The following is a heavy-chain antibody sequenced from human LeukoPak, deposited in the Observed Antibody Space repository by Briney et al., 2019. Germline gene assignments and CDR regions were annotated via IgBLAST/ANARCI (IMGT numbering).Heavy chain of an antibody. D-gene: IGHD4-17*01. J-gene: IGHJ4*02. CDR2: IIPIFGTA. Sequence: SVKVSCKASGGTFSSYAISWVRQAPGQGLEWMGGIIPIFGTANYAQKFQGRVTITTDESTSTAYMELSSLRSEDTAVYYCAKFDYGDYGGLDYWGQGTLVTVSS. CDR3: AKFDYGDYGGLDY. V-gene: IGHV1-69*05. CDR1: GGTFSSYA.